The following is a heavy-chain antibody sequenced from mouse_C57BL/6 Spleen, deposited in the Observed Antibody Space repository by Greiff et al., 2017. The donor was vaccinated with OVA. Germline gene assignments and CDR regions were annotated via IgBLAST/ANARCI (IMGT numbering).Heavy chain of an antibody. CDR3: ARGRDYDYPAWFAY. CDR1: GLTFSDYG. CDR2: ISSGSSTI. Sequence: EVKVIESGGGLVKPGGSLKLSCAASGLTFSDYGMHWVRQAPEKGLEWVAYISSGSSTIYYADTVKGRFTISRDNAKNTLFLQMTSLRSEDTAMYYCARGRDYDYPAWFAYWGQGTLVTVSA. D-gene: IGHD2-4*01. J-gene: IGHJ3*01. V-gene: IGHV5-17*01.